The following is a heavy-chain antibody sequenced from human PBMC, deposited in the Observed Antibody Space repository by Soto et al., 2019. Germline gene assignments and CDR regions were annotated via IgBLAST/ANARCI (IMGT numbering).Heavy chain of an antibody. D-gene: IGHD3-22*01. V-gene: IGHV3-21*06. J-gene: IGHJ4*02. CDR2: ISGIRDYI. CDR3: AREGVHNYNEYYFDY. CDR1: GVTVRYYA. Sequence: WGSLGLSCAASGVTVRYYAVHWVRRAPGKGLEWVSSISGIRDYIRYADSVKGRFTISRDNAKTSLYLQMNSLTAEDTAVYYCAREGVHNYNEYYFDYRGQGTLLTVSS.